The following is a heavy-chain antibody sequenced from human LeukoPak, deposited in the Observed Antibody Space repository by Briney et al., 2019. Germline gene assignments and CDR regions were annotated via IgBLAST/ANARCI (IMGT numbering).Heavy chain of an antibody. J-gene: IGHJ5*02. Sequence: SETLSLTCTVSGASITSFHWTWIRQPAGKGLEWIGLIYSSGSTIYNPSLQSRVAMSVDMTKNQLSLKLSSVTAADTAVYYCASVGATTWNWFDPWGQGTLVTVSS. D-gene: IGHD1-26*01. CDR1: GASITSFH. V-gene: IGHV4-4*07. CDR3: ASVGATTWNWFDP. CDR2: IYSSGST.